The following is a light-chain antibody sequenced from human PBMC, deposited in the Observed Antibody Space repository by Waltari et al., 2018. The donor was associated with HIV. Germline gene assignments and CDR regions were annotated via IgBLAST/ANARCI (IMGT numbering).Light chain of an antibody. CDR1: QSLLHTNGNNY. CDR3: MQALQTHQNT. Sequence: EIVMTQSPLSLPVTPGEPASISCRASQSLLHTNGNNYLDWYLQKPGQAPTQLLYYLGTKRACMAADRISSRGSGTNSTLEISRVAAEDVGNYYYMQALQTHQNTFGPGTKVDIK. J-gene: IGKJ3*01. V-gene: IGKV2-28*01. CDR2: LGT.